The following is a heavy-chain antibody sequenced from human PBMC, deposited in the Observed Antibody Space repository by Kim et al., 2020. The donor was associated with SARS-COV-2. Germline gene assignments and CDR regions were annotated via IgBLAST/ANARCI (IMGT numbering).Heavy chain of an antibody. D-gene: IGHD6-13*01. CDR3: ARGSRSWTDALDI. J-gene: IGHJ3*02. CDR1: GGSMNNYY. Sequence: SETLSLTCTVSGGSMNNYYWTWIRQPPGKGLEWIGYIYYSGSTNHNPSLKSRVTISVDTSKNQFSLKLTYLTTADTAVYFCARGSRSWTDALDIWGQGTMVTVSP. CDR2: IYYSGST. V-gene: IGHV4-59*13.